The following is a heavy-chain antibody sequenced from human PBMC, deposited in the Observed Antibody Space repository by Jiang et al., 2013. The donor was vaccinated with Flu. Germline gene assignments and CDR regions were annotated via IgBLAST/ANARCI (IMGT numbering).Heavy chain of an antibody. J-gene: IGHJ4*02. Sequence: GAEVKKPGASVKVSCKASGYTFTSYYMHWVRQAPGQGLEWMGIINPSGGSTSYAQKFQGRVTMTRDTSTSTVYMELSSLRSEDTAVYYCARANSYYDSSGYFLFDYWGQGTLVTVSS. CDR1: GYTFTSYY. D-gene: IGHD3-22*01. CDR2: INPSGGST. CDR3: ARANSYYDSSGYFLFDY. V-gene: IGHV1-46*01.